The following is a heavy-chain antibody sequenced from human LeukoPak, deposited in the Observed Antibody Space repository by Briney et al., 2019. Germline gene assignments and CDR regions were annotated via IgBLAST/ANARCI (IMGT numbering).Heavy chain of an antibody. CDR3: ARDQFVLVVPAASFDY. V-gene: IGHV3-30*04. Sequence: GRSLRLSCAASGFTFSSYAMHWVRQAPGKGLEWVAVISYDGSNKYYADSVKGRFTISRDNSKNTLYLQMNSLRAEDTVVYYCARDQFVLVVPAASFDYWGQGTLVTVSS. CDR1: GFTFSSYA. D-gene: IGHD2-2*01. J-gene: IGHJ4*02. CDR2: ISYDGSNK.